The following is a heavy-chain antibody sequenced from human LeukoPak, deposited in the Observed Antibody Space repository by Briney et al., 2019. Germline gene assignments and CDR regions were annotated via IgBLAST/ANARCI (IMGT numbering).Heavy chain of an antibody. J-gene: IGHJ4*02. CDR1: GGSISSYY. D-gene: IGHD2-2*01. V-gene: IGHV4-59*08. Sequence: SETLSLTCTVSGGSISSYYWSWIRQPPGKGLEWIGYIYYSGSTNYNPSLKSRVTISVDTSKNQFSLKLSSVTAADTAVYYCARGRGIVVVPAAKRHIPGYYFDYWGQGTLVTVST. CDR2: IYYSGST. CDR3: ARGRGIVVVPAAKRHIPGYYFDY.